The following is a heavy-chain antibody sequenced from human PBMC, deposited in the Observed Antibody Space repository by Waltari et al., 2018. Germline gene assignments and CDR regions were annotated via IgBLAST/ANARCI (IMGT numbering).Heavy chain of an antibody. V-gene: IGHV1-58*01. CDR1: GFTFTSSA. CDR3: AAGRGYSYGRFDY. J-gene: IGHJ4*02. D-gene: IGHD5-18*01. CDR2: IVVGSGNT. Sequence: QMQLVQSGPEVKKPGTSVKVSCKASGFTFTSSAVQWVRQARGQRLEWIGWIVVGSGNTNYAQKFQERVTITRDMSTSTAYMELSSLRSEDTAVYYCAAGRGYSYGRFDYWGQGTLVTVSS.